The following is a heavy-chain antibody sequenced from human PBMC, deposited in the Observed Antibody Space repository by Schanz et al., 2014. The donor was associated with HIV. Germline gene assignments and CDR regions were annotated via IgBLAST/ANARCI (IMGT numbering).Heavy chain of an antibody. J-gene: IGHJ6*02. D-gene: IGHD3-22*01. V-gene: IGHV3-30*18. CDR1: GFSFDSFG. CDR3: AKDRNYYDSKYRGKGNYYYYYGMDV. CDR2: ISYDGVNK. Sequence: QVHLVESGGGVVQPGRSLRLSCVASGFSFDSFGMHWVRQAPGKGLEWVAVISYDGVNKHFADSVKGRFTISRDNSKNTLNLQMKSLRAEDTAVYYCAKDRNYYDSKYRGKGNYYYYYGMDVWGQGTTVTVSS.